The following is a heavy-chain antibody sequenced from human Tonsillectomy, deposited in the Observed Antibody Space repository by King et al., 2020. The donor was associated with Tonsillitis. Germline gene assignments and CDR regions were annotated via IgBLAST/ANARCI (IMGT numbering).Heavy chain of an antibody. Sequence: QLQESGPGLVKPSETLSLTCTVSGGSISSYYWSWIRQPPGKGLEWIGYIYYSGSTTYNPSLKSRVTISVDTSKNQFSLKVSSVTAADTAVYYCAGDSSSSPPYYYYYMDVWGKGTTVTVSS. V-gene: IGHV4-59*01. CDR3: AGDSSSSPPYYYYYMDV. CDR1: GGSISSYY. D-gene: IGHD6-6*01. J-gene: IGHJ6*03. CDR2: IYYSGST.